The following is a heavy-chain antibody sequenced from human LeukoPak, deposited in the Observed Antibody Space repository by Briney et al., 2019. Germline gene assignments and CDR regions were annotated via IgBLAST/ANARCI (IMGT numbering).Heavy chain of an antibody. CDR2: IYYSGST. Sequence: SETPSLTCTVSGGSISSHYWSWIRQPPGKGLEWIGYIYYSGSTNYNPSLKSRVTISVDTSKNQFSLKLSSVTAADTAVYYCARASPTRSYYYYMDVWGKGTTVTVSS. CDR1: GGSISSHY. D-gene: IGHD4-11*01. CDR3: ARASPTRSYYYYMDV. J-gene: IGHJ6*03. V-gene: IGHV4-59*11.